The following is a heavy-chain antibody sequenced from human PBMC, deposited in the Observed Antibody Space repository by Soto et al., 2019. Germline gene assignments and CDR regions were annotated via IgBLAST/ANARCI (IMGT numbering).Heavy chain of an antibody. D-gene: IGHD3-3*01. Sequence: QVQLVESGGGVVQPGRSLRLSCAASGFTFSSYAMHWVRQAPGKGLEWVAVISYDGSNKYYADSVKGRFTISRDNSKNTLDLHLNSLRAEDTAVYYCARDKRDLRFLEWSYYFDYWGQGTLVTVSS. CDR1: GFTFSSYA. CDR3: ARDKRDLRFLEWSYYFDY. J-gene: IGHJ4*02. V-gene: IGHV3-30-3*01. CDR2: ISYDGSNK.